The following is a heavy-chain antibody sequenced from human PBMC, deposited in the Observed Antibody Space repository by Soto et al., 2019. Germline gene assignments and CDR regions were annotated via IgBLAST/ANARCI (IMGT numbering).Heavy chain of an antibody. D-gene: IGHD1-26*01. V-gene: IGHV3-64*01. CDR1: GFTFSSYA. Sequence: PGGSLRLSCAASGFTFSSYAMHWVRQAPGKGLEYVSAISSNGGSTYYANSVKSRFTISRDNSKNTLYLQMGSLRAEDMAVYYCASNRRYYWLMNWSHPSGQGTLVTVS. CDR3: ASNRRYYWLMNWSHP. CDR2: ISSNGGST. J-gene: IGHJ5*02.